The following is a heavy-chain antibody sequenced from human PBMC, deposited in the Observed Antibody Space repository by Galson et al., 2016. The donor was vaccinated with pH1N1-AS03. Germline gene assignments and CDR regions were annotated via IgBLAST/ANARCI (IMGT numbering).Heavy chain of an antibody. V-gene: IGHV1-2*04. CDR1: GYIFTGFY. CDR3: ARDPRGPCSSATCPTTYYFGMDV. D-gene: IGHD1-26*01. Sequence: SVKVSCKASGYIFTGFYVHWVRQAPGQGLEWMGWINPNSGVTNYAQKFQAWVTMTGDTSISTAYMELYGLKSDDTAVYYCARDPRGPCSSATCPTTYYFGMDVWGQGTTVFVSS. CDR2: INPNSGVT. J-gene: IGHJ6*02.